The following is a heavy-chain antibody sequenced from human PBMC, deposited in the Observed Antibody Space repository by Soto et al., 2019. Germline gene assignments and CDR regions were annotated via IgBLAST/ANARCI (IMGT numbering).Heavy chain of an antibody. Sequence: EVQLLESGGGLVQPGGSLRLSCAASGFTSSSYAMSWVRQAPGKGLEWVSAISGSGGSTYYADSVKGRFTISRDNSKNTLYLQMNSLRAEDTAVCYCARRSSGWYFDYWGQGTLVTVSS. J-gene: IGHJ4*02. CDR2: ISGSGGST. CDR3: ARRSSGWYFDY. V-gene: IGHV3-23*01. CDR1: GFTSSSYA. D-gene: IGHD6-19*01.